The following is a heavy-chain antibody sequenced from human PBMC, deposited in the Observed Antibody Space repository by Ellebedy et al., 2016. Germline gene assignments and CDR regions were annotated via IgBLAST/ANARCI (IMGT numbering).Heavy chain of an antibody. D-gene: IGHD2-15*01. J-gene: IGHJ6*03. CDR2: THYSGNT. CDR1: GGSISSYY. CDR3: ARDVGSLAMDV. V-gene: IGHV4-59*13. Sequence: SETLSLXCTVSGGSISSYYWSWIRQPPDKGLEWIGYTHYSGNTRYNPSLKSRVTISVDPSKNQFSLKLSSVTAADTAIYYCARDVGSLAMDVWGKGTTVTVSS.